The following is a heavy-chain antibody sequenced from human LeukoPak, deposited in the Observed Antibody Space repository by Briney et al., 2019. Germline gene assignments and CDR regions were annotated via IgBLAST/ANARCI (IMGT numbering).Heavy chain of an antibody. V-gene: IGHV3-23*01. CDR1: GITLSDYG. Sequence: GGSLRLSCAVSGITLSDYGMTWVRQAPGKGLEWVAGLSGSGGSTNYADSVKGRFTISRDNAKNTLYLQMNSLRAEDTAVYFCAKRGVVIRVILVGFHKEAYYFDSWGQGVLVTVSS. J-gene: IGHJ4*02. D-gene: IGHD3-22*01. CDR3: AKRGVVIRVILVGFHKEAYYFDS. CDR2: LSGSGGST.